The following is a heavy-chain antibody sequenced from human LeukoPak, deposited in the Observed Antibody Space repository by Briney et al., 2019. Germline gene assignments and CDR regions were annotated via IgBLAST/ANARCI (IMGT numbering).Heavy chain of an antibody. D-gene: IGHD5-18*01. V-gene: IGHV4-34*01. Sequence: SETLSLTCAVYGGSFSGYYWSWIRQPPGKGLEWIGEINHSGSTNYNPSLKSRVTISVDTSKDQFSLKLSSVTAADTAVYYCARGSRRYSYGTGYFDYWGQGTLVTVSS. CDR3: ARGSRRYSYGTGYFDY. J-gene: IGHJ4*02. CDR1: GGSFSGYY. CDR2: INHSGST.